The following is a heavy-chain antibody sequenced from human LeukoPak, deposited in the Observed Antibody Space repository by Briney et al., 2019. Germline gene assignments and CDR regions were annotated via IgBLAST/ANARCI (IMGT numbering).Heavy chain of an antibody. V-gene: IGHV4-4*07. CDR1: GGSISSYY. Sequence: SETLSLTCTVSGGSISSYYWSWIRQPAGKGLEWIGRIYTSGSTNYNPSLKSRVTMSVDTSKNQFSLKLSSVTAADTAVYYCASLERAHGRTAYYYYYMDVWGKGTTVTVSS. D-gene: IGHD3-3*01. CDR2: IYTSGST. CDR3: ASLERAHGRTAYYYYYMDV. J-gene: IGHJ6*03.